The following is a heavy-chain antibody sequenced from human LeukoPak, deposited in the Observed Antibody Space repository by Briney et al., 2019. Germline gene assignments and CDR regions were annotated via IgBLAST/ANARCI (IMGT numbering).Heavy chain of an antibody. CDR1: GGTFSSYA. CDR3: ARIYLGAFDI. Sequence: SVKVSCKASGGTFSSYAISWVRQAPGQGLEWIGRIIPIFGTANYAQKFQGRVTITTDESTSTAYMELSSLRSEDTAVYYCARIYLGAFDIWGQGTMATVSS. V-gene: IGHV1-69*05. J-gene: IGHJ3*02. CDR2: IIPIFGTA. D-gene: IGHD3-16*01.